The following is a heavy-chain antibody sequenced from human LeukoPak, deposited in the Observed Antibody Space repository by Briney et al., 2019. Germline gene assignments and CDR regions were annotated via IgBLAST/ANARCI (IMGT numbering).Heavy chain of an antibody. Sequence: GGSLLLSCAASGFTFSIYAMSWVRQAPGKGLQWVSSITSRGESTWYVDSVEGRFTITRHNSENTMYLQMHSLRAEDTAVYYCARDRPNYYGSDGHYYRRDGDYWGRGTLVSVSS. D-gene: IGHD3-22*01. J-gene: IGHJ4*02. CDR2: ITSRGEST. CDR1: GFTFSIYA. CDR3: ARDRPNYYGSDGHYYRRDGDY. V-gene: IGHV3-23*01.